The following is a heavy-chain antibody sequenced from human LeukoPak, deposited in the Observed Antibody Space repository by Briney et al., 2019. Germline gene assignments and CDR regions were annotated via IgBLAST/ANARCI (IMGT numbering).Heavy chain of an antibody. CDR3: ARVYYDILTGLGY. D-gene: IGHD3-9*01. J-gene: IGHJ4*02. CDR1: QFTFSNYA. V-gene: IGHV3-23*01. Sequence: PGGCLRLSCAASQFTFSNYAMNWVRQAPGRGLEWVSGISATGDNTYYADSVKGRFTISRDNSKSTLYLQMNSLRVEDTAIYYCARVYYDILTGLGYWSQGTLVTVSS. CDR2: ISATGDNT.